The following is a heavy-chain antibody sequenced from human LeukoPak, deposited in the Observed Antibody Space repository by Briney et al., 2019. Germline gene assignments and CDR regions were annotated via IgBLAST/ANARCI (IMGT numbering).Heavy chain of an antibody. V-gene: IGHV1-2*02. Sequence: GASVKVSCKASGYTFIGYYMHWVRQAPGQGLEWMGWINPNSGGTNYAQKFQGRVTMTRDTSISTAYMDLSGLRSDDTAVYYCARGHNYYGSGSPVDYWGQGTLVTVSS. J-gene: IGHJ4*02. CDR1: GYTFIGYY. CDR3: ARGHNYYGSGSPVDY. D-gene: IGHD3-10*01. CDR2: INPNSGGT.